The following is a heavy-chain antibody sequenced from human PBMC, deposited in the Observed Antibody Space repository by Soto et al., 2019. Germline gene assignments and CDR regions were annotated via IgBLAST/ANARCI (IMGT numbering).Heavy chain of an antibody. CDR3: ARGAATVTPGWFDP. V-gene: IGHV4-38-2*01. J-gene: IGHJ5*02. Sequence: SETLSLTCAVSGYSISSGYYWGWIRPTPGKGLEWIASIYHSGSTYYNPSLKSRVTISVDTSKNQYSLKLTSVTAADTAVYYCARGAATVTPGWFDPWGQGIMVTVPQ. CDR2: IYHSGST. D-gene: IGHD4-17*01. CDR1: GYSISSGYY.